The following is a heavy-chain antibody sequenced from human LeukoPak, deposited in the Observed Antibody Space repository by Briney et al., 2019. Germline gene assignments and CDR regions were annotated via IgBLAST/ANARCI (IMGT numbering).Heavy chain of an antibody. CDR2: IDPNSGGT. V-gene: IGHV1-2*02. Sequence: ASVRVSCKTSGYTFTDYYLHWVRHAPGQGLEWMGRIDPNSGGTNYAQKFQVRVTVTRDTSISTVYMELSGLRSDDTAVYYCARVPGPYTTSRFDYWGQGTLVTVSS. CDR3: ARVPGPYTTSRFDY. CDR1: GYTFTDYY. D-gene: IGHD6-13*01. J-gene: IGHJ4*02.